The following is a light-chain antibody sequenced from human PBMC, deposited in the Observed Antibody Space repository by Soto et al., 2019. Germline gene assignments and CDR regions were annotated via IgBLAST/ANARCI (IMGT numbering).Light chain of an antibody. CDR2: AAS. Sequence: DIQMTQSPSSLSASVGDGVTITCRASQSISNYVNWYQQKPGKAPKLLIYAASRLQSGVPSRFSGTGSRTDFTLTNSSLQPEDFATYYCQETFSTPSFTFGGGTKVEI. V-gene: IGKV1-39*01. CDR1: QSISNY. J-gene: IGKJ4*01. CDR3: QETFSTPSFT.